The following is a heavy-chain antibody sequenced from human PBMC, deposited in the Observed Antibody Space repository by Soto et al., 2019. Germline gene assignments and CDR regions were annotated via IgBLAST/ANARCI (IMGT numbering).Heavy chain of an antibody. CDR2: IYYSGST. J-gene: IGHJ5*02. Sequence: PSETLSLTCTVSGGSVSSGSYYWSWIRQPPGKGLECIGYIYYSGSTNYNPSLKSRVTISVDTSKNQFSLKLSSVTAADTAVYYCARAGYSYGNWFDPWGQGTLVTVSS. CDR1: GGSVSSGSYY. V-gene: IGHV4-61*01. CDR3: ARAGYSYGNWFDP. D-gene: IGHD5-18*01.